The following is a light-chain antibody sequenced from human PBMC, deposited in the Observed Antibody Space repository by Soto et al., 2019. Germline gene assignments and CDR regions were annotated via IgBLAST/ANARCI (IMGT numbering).Light chain of an antibody. CDR1: VLAKKY. CDR3: YSAADNNLGV. V-gene: IGLV3-27*01. J-gene: IGLJ2*01. CDR2: KDS. Sequence: SYEPTQPSSVSVSPGQTARITCSGDVLAKKYARWFQQKPGQAPVLLIYKDSERPSGIPERFSGSSSGTTVTLTISGAHVEDEADYYCYSAADNNLGVFGGGTQLTVL.